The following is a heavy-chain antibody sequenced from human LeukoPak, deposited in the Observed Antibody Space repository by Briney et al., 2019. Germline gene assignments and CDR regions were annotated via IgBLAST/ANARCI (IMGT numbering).Heavy chain of an antibody. V-gene: IGHV4-34*01. CDR3: ARVTITIFGVIYDY. J-gene: IGHJ4*02. CDR2: INHSGST. D-gene: IGHD3-3*01. CDR1: SGSFSGYY. Sequence: TSETLSLTCAVYSGSFSGYYWSWIRQPPGKGLEWIGEINHSGSTNYNPSLKSRVTISVDTSKNQFSLKLSSVTAADTAVYYCARVTITIFGVIYDYWGQGTLVTVSS.